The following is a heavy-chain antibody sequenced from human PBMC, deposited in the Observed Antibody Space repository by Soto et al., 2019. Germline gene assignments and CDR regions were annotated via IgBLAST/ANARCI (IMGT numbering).Heavy chain of an antibody. CDR3: ARVDGYDLWSGRTKVYYYGMDV. J-gene: IGHJ6*04. CDR1: GGSISSGGYA. D-gene: IGHD3-3*01. Sequence: LSLTWSVGGGSISSGGYAWSWIRQPPGKGLEWSGYIYHSGSTYYNLSLKSRVTISVDRSKNQFSLKLSSVTAADTAVYYCARVDGYDLWSGRTKVYYYGMDVWGEGTTVTVSS. CDR2: IYHSGST. V-gene: IGHV4-30-2*01.